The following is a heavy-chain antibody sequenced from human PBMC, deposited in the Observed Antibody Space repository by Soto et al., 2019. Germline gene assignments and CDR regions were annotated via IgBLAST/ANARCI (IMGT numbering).Heavy chain of an antibody. D-gene: IGHD6-19*01. Sequence: GGSLRLSCAASGFTFSSYWMSWVRQAPGKGLEWVANIKQDGSEKYYVDSVKGRFTISRDNAKNSLYLQMNRLRAEDTAVYSCARDANPIAVAGIFFWGQGTLVTVSS. CDR3: ARDANPIAVAGIFF. CDR1: GFTFSSYW. V-gene: IGHV3-7*01. J-gene: IGHJ4*02. CDR2: IKQDGSEK.